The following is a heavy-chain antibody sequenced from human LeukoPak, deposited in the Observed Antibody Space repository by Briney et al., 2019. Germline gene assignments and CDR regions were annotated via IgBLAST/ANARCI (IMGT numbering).Heavy chain of an antibody. J-gene: IGHJ4*02. CDR2: IYYSGST. CDR1: GGSFNNYY. Sequence: SETLSLTCNVSGGSFNNYYWSWIRQPPGKGLEWIGFIYYSGSTNYNPSLKSRVTISVDTSKNQFSLKLSSVTAADTAVYYCARTTFRGLDYWGQGTLVTVSS. V-gene: IGHV4-59*01. D-gene: IGHD3-10*01. CDR3: ARTTFRGLDY.